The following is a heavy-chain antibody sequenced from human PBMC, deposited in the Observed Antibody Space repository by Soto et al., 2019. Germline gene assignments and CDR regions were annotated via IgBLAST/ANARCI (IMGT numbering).Heavy chain of an antibody. J-gene: IGHJ4*02. CDR1: GFTFSNYR. V-gene: IGHV3-74*01. Sequence: GGSLRLXCAASGFTFSNYRMHWVRQAPGEGLVWVSRIKSDGSSTSYADSVKGRFTISRDNARNTLYLQMNSLRAEDTAVYYCARDPSLGTDYCGQGTLVTVSA. CDR2: IKSDGSST. CDR3: ARDPSLGTDY. D-gene: IGHD2-2*01.